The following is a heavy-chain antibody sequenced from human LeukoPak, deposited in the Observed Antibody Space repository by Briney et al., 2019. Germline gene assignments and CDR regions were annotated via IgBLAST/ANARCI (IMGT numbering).Heavy chain of an antibody. Sequence: GGSLRLSSAASGFTFSSYAMSWVRQAPGKGLEWVSGISGSGGSTYYADSVKGRFTISRDNSKNTLYLQMNSLRAEDTAAYYCAKALYDSSGYYSFDYWGQGTLVTVSS. CDR3: AKALYDSSGYYSFDY. D-gene: IGHD3-22*01. J-gene: IGHJ4*02. CDR1: GFTFSSYA. V-gene: IGHV3-23*01. CDR2: ISGSGGST.